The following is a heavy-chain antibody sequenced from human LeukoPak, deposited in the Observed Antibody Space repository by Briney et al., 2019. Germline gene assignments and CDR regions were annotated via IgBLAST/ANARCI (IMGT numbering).Heavy chain of an antibody. D-gene: IGHD4-17*01. CDR1: GFTFRGYD. CDR2: MRYDGSKE. Sequence: AGGSLRLSCAASGFTFRGYDMHWVRQAPGKGLEWVAFMRYDGSKEYYADSVKGRFTISRDNSKNILYLQMNTLRVEDTAVYYCAKPLGYTDYVPFDYWGQGTLVTVSS. V-gene: IGHV3-30*02. J-gene: IGHJ4*02. CDR3: AKPLGYTDYVPFDY.